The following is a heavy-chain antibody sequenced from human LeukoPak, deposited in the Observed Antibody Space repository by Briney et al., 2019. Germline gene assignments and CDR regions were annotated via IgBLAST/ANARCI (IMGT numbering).Heavy chain of an antibody. D-gene: IGHD6-6*01. CDR2: VYHGGSS. V-gene: IGHV4-38-2*02. Sequence: SETLSLTCTVSGYSISSGFYWGWIRQPPGKGLEWIGNVYHGGSSYYNPSLKSRVTISVDTSKNQFSLNLCSVTAADTAVYYCARRVGSSDCFDYWGQGTLVTVSP. CDR1: GYSISSGFY. J-gene: IGHJ4*02. CDR3: ARRVGSSDCFDY.